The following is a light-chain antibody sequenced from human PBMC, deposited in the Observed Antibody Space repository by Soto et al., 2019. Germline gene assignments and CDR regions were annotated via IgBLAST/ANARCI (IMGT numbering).Light chain of an antibody. Sequence: EIXMTXXXXTLSVSPGERATLSCRASQSVSSNLAWYQQKPGQAPRLLIYGASTRATGIPARFSGSGSGTEFTLTISSLQSEDFAVYYCQQYNNWPPITFGQGTRLEIK. CDR3: QQYNNWPPIT. CDR2: GAS. CDR1: QSVSSN. V-gene: IGKV3-15*01. J-gene: IGKJ5*01.